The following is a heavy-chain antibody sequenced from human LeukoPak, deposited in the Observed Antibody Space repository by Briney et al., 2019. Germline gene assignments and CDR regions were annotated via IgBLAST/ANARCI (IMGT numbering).Heavy chain of an antibody. CDR1: GFTLSDYY. D-gene: IGHD2-15*01. V-gene: IGHV3-11*01. CDR2: ISSSGRTI. J-gene: IGHJ4*02. CDR3: ARESCGGSCYFCDY. Sequence: GGSQRLSCAASGFTLSDYYMSWIRQAPGKGLEWVSYISSSGRTIYYADSVKGGFTISRDNAKNSLYLQMNSLRAEDTAGYYCARESCGGSCYFCDYWGQGTLVTVSS.